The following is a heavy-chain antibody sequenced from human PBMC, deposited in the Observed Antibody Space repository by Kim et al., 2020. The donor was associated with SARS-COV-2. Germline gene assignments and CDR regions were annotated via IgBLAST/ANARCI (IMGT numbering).Heavy chain of an antibody. J-gene: IGHJ4*02. Sequence: GGGLLQPGGSLRLSCVASGFNFSSYEMNWVRQAPGKGLEWISYISFNGDITYYADSVKGRFTVSRDNARNSMFLQMNSLRVEDTAVYYCVRRGLAARLDYWGQGTLVTVSS. V-gene: IGHV3-48*03. CDR3: VRRGLAARLDY. D-gene: IGHD6-6*01. CDR2: ISFNGDIT. CDR1: GFNFSSYE.